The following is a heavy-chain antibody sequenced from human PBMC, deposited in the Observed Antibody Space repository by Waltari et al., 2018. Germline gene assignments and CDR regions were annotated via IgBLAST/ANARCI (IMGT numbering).Heavy chain of an antibody. J-gene: IGHJ6*02. CDR2: IYYSGST. V-gene: IGHV4-59*11. Sequence: QVQLQASGPGLVKPSETLSLTCTVSGGSISSHYWSWIRQPPGTGLEWIGYIYYSGSTNYNPSLKSRVTISVDTSKNQFSLKLSSVTAADTAVYYCARGGRGYSSGWFDYYGMDVWGQGTTVTVSS. CDR1: GGSISSHY. D-gene: IGHD6-19*01. CDR3: ARGGRGYSSGWFDYYGMDV.